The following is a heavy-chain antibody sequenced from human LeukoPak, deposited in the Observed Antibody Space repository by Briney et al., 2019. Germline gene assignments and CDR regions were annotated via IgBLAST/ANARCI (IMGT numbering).Heavy chain of an antibody. D-gene: IGHD5-24*01. CDR1: GFTFSSYG. Sequence: PGGSLRLSCAASGFTFSSYGMHWVRQAPGKGLEWVAVIWYDGSNKYYADSVKGRFTISRDNSKNTLYLQMSSLRPEDTAVYYCVRGWRNMDVWGQGTTVTVSS. CDR3: VRGWRNMDV. CDR2: IWYDGSNK. V-gene: IGHV3-33*01. J-gene: IGHJ6*02.